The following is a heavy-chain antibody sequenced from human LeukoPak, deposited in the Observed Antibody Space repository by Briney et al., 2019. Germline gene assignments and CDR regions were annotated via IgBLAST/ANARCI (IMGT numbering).Heavy chain of an antibody. Sequence: GGSLRLSCAASGFTFSSYGMHWVRQAPGKGLEWVAFIRYDGSNKYYADSVKGRFTISRDNSKNTLYLQMNSLRAEDTAVYYCAREMGFGESFDYWGQGTLVTVSS. V-gene: IGHV3-30*02. CDR1: GFTFSSYG. J-gene: IGHJ4*02. D-gene: IGHD3-10*01. CDR2: IRYDGSNK. CDR3: AREMGFGESFDY.